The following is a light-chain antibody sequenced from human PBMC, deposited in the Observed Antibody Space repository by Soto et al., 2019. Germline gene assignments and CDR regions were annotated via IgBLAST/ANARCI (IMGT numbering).Light chain of an antibody. Sequence: EIVLTQSPGTLSLSPGERATLSCRASQRVSSSYLAWYQQKPGQAPRLLIYGASSRATGIPDRFSGSGSGKDFTLTISRLEPEDFAVYYCQQYGSSHWTFGQGTKVEI. CDR2: GAS. CDR1: QRVSSSY. J-gene: IGKJ1*01. V-gene: IGKV3-20*01. CDR3: QQYGSSHWT.